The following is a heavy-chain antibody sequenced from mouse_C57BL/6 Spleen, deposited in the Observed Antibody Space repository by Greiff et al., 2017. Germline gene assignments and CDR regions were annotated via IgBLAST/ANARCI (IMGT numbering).Heavy chain of an antibody. CDR3: ARRDLLLRY. CDR1: GYTFTDYN. CDR2: INPNNGGT. J-gene: IGHJ3*01. D-gene: IGHD1-1*01. V-gene: IGHV1-18*01. Sequence: VHVKQSGPELVKPGASVKIPCKASGYTFTDYNMDWVKQSHGKSLEWIGDINPNNGGTIYNQKFKGKATLTVDKSSSTAYMELRSLTSEDTAVYYCARRDLLLRYWGQGTLVTVSA.